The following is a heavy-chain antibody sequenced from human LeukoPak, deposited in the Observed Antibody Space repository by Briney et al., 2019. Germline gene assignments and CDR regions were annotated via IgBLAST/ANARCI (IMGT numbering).Heavy chain of an antibody. CDR2: ISGGDGAT. CDR3: ANEGGYSYGYSWFDP. J-gene: IGHJ5*02. Sequence: GGSLRLSCAASGFIFSNHAMTWVRQAPGKGLEWVSAISGGDGATYYADSVKGRFIISRDNSKNTVYLQMNSLRAEDTAVYYCANEGGYSYGYSWFDPWGQGTLVTVSS. CDR1: GFIFSNHA. D-gene: IGHD5-18*01. V-gene: IGHV3-23*01.